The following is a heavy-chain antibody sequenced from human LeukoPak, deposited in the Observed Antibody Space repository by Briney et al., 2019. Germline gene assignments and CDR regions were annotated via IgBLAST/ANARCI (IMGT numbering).Heavy chain of an antibody. CDR2: IDPSDSYT. CDR3: SRHGIAVSNFDY. J-gene: IGHJ4*02. V-gene: IGHV5-10-1*01. CDR1: GYSFTNYW. Sequence: GASLKISCKGSGYSFTNYWISWVRQMPGKGLEWMGRIDPSDSYTNYSPSFKGHVTISADKSISTAYLQWSSLKASDTAIYYCSRHGIAVSNFDYWGQGALVTVSS. D-gene: IGHD6-19*01.